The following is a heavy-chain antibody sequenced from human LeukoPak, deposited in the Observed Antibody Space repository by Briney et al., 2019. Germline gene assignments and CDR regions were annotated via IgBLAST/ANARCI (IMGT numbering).Heavy chain of an antibody. CDR3: ARVVRRWLAYYFDY. D-gene: IGHD5-24*01. CDR2: IYYSGST. V-gene: IGHV4-59*01. CDR1: GGSINSYY. Sequence: SETLSLTCTVSGGSINSYYWSWIRQPPGKGLEWIGHIYYSGSTNYNPSLKSRVTISVDTSKNQLSLNLNSVTAADTAVYYCARVVRRWLAYYFDYWGQGTLVTVSS. J-gene: IGHJ4*02.